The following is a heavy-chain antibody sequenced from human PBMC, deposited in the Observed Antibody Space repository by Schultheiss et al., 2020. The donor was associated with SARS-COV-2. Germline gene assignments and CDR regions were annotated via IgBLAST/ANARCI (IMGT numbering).Heavy chain of an antibody. J-gene: IGHJ4*02. CDR3: ARYMWGELRSPFDY. Sequence: SVKVSCKASGGTFSSYAISWVRQAPGQGLEWMGGIIPIFGTANYAQKFQGRVTITADKSTSTAYMELSSLRSEDTAVYYCARYMWGELRSPFDYWGQGTLVTVSS. D-gene: IGHD1-26*01. V-gene: IGHV1-69*06. CDR1: GGTFSSYA. CDR2: IIPIFGTA.